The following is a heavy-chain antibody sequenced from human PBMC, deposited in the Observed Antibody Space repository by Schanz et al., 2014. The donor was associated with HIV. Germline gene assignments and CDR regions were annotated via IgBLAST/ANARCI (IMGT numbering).Heavy chain of an antibody. Sequence: EVQLLESGGGLVQPGGSLRLSCVASGFTFSSYWMSWVRLAPGKGLERVAHINQPGSEEYYVDSVKGRFTISRDNSKNTLYLQMNNLRAEDTAVYGCARQGLRFSFWLDYWGQGTLVTVSS. J-gene: IGHJ4*02. CDR2: INQPGSEE. D-gene: IGHD4-17*01. CDR1: GFTFSSYW. V-gene: IGHV3-7*01. CDR3: ARQGLRFSFWLDY.